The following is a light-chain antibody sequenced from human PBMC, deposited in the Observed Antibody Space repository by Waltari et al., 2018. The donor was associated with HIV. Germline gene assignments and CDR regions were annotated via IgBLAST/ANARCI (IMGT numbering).Light chain of an antibody. CDR3: QQSYSGLT. CDR2: AAS. CDR1: QTISHY. J-gene: IGKJ3*01. Sequence: DIQMTQSPSSLSASLGDRIIITCRASQTISHYVNWYKHKPGRAPNLLIYAASSLHSVVPSRFSGSGSGTDFTLTINSLQAEDFATYYCQQSYSGLTFGPGTKVD. V-gene: IGKV1-39*01.